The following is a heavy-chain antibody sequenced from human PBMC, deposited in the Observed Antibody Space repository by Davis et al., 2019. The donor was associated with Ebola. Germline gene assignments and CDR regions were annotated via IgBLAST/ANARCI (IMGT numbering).Heavy chain of an antibody. CDR3: ARIFMVQGVMGRYYYYGMDV. CDR2: IYYSGST. CDR1: GGSISSYY. D-gene: IGHD3-10*01. V-gene: IGHV4-59*01. Sequence: PSETLSLTCTVSGGSISSYYWSWIRQPPGKGLEWIGYIYYSGSTNYNPSLKSRVTISVDTSKNQFSLKLSSVTAADTAVYYCARIFMVQGVMGRYYYYGMDVWGQGTTVTVSS. J-gene: IGHJ6*02.